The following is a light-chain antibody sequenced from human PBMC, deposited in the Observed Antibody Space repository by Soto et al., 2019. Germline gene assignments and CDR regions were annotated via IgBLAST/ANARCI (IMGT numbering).Light chain of an antibody. J-gene: IGKJ1*01. CDR3: QQYGSSSTWT. Sequence: EIVLTQSPGTLSLSPGERATLSCRASQSVSIAYLAWYQHKPGQPPTLLIYAASSRVTGIPDRFSGSGSGTDFTLTISRLEPEDFAVYYCQQYGSSSTWTFGQGTKVE. V-gene: IGKV3-20*01. CDR1: QSVSIAY. CDR2: AAS.